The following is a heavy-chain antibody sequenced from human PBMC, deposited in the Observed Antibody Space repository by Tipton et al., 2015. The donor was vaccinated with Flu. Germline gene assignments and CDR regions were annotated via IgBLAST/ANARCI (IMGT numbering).Heavy chain of an antibody. CDR2: IRYDGSTK. CDR1: GFTFSSYG. Sequence: SLRLSCAASGFTFSSYGMHWVRQAPGKGLDWVAFIRYDGSTKYYADSVKGRFTISRDTSKNTLYLQMNSLRAEDTAVYYCARRRYSNYVSDPKNWFDPWGQGTLVTVSS. D-gene: IGHD4-11*01. CDR3: ARRRYSNYVSDPKNWFDP. V-gene: IGHV3-30*02. J-gene: IGHJ5*02.